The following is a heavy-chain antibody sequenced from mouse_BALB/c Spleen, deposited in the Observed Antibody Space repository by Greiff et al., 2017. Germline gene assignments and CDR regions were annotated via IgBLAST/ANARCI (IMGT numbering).Heavy chain of an antibody. V-gene: IGHV2-9*02. CDR1: GFSLTSYG. Sequence: VQGVESGPGLVAPSQSLSITCTVSGFSLTSYGVHWVRQPPGKGLEWLGVIWAGGSTNYNSALMSRLSISKDNSKSQVFLKMNSLQTDDTAMYYCARVNRYDVEGFAYWGQGTLVTVSA. CDR3: ARVNRYDVEGFAY. J-gene: IGHJ3*01. CDR2: IWAGGST. D-gene: IGHD2-14*01.